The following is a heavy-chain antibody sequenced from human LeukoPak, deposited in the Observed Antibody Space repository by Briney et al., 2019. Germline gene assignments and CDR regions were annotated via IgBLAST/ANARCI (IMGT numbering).Heavy chain of an antibody. Sequence: ASVKVSCKASGYTFTSYYMHWVRQAPGQGLEWMGIINPSGGRTSYAQKFQGRVTMTEDTSTDTAYMELSSLRSEDTAVYYCATAPSGGPTLGYWGQGTLVTVSS. CDR3: ATAPSGGPTLGY. V-gene: IGHV1-46*01. CDR2: INPSGGRT. J-gene: IGHJ4*02. CDR1: GYTFTSYY. D-gene: IGHD2/OR15-2a*01.